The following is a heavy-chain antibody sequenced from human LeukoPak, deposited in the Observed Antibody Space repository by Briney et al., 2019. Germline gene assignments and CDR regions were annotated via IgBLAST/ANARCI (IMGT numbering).Heavy chain of an antibody. J-gene: IGHJ4*02. CDR3: ARRVYGFD. Sequence: SETLSLTCTVSGGSISSSSYYWGWIRQPPGKGLEWIGSIYYSGSTYYNPSLKSRVTISVDTSKNQFSLKLSSVTAADTAVYYCARRVYGFDWGQGTLVTVSS. CDR2: IYYSGST. V-gene: IGHV4-39*01. D-gene: IGHD3-10*01. CDR1: GGSISSSSYY.